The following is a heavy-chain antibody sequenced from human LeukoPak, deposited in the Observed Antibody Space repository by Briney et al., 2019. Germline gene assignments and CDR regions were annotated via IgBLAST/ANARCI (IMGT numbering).Heavy chain of an antibody. J-gene: IGHJ4*02. D-gene: IGHD1-26*01. CDR3: ASSTWEGGGFDY. Sequence: PSETLSLTCTVSGGSISSYYWSWIRQPPGKGLEWIGYIYYSGSTNYNPSLKSRVTISVDTSKNQFSLKLSSVTAADTAVYYCASSTWEGGGFDYWGQGTLVTVSS. CDR2: IYYSGST. V-gene: IGHV4-59*08. CDR1: GGSISSYY.